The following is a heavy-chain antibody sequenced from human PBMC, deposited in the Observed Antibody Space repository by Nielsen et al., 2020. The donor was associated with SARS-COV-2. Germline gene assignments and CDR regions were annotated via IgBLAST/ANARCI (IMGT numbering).Heavy chain of an antibody. J-gene: IGHJ3*02. V-gene: IGHV4-30-4*01. CDR3: ARDGGYSGYEDAFDI. D-gene: IGHD5-12*01. Sequence: RQAPGKGLEWIGYIYYSGSTYYNPSLKSRVTISVDTSKNQFSLKLSSVTAADTAVYYCARDGGYSGYEDAFDIWGQGTMVTVSS. CDR2: IYYSGST.